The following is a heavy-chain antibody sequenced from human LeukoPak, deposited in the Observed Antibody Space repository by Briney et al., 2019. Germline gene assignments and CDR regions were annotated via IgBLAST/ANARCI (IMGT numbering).Heavy chain of an antibody. J-gene: IGHJ6*02. V-gene: IGHV3-30*04. Sequence: GGSLRLSCAASGFTFSSYAMHWVRQAPGKGLEWVALIRYDGRNKYYADSVKGRFTISRDNSKNTLYLQMNSLRAEDTAVYYCARDFGSGSSNYFYYFGVDVWGQGTTVT. CDR1: GFTFSSYA. CDR2: IRYDGRNK. D-gene: IGHD3-10*01. CDR3: ARDFGSGSSNYFYYFGVDV.